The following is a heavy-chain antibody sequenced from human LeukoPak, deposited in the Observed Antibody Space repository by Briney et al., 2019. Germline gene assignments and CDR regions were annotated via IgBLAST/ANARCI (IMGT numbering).Heavy chain of an antibody. CDR2: ISCNSGSI. J-gene: IGHJ4*02. CDR1: GVTFDDYA. V-gene: IGHV3-9*01. Sequence: VRSLRLSCAASGVTFDDYAMHWVRQAPGKGLEWVSGISCNSGSIGYADSVKGRFTISRENAKNSLNLPMNSLRAKDTALYYCVKGGSYYDSSGYYYLFDYWGQGTLVTVSS. CDR3: VKGGSYYDSSGYYYLFDY. D-gene: IGHD3-22*01.